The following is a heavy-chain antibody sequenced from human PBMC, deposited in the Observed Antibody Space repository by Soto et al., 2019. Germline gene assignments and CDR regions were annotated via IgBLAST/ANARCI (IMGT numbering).Heavy chain of an antibody. D-gene: IGHD3-10*01. J-gene: IGHJ4*02. V-gene: IGHV1-69*06. CDR3: ARDSGTYYYGSGSYHWPFDY. Sequence: SVKVSCKASGGTFSSYAISWVRQAPGQGLEWMGGIIPIFGTANYAQKVQGRVTITADKSTSTAYMELSSLRSEDTAVYYCARDSGTYYYGSGSYHWPFDYWGQGTLVTVSS. CDR1: GGTFSSYA. CDR2: IIPIFGTA.